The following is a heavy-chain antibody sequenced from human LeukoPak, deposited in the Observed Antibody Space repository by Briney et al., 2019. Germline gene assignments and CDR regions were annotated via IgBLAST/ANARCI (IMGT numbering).Heavy chain of an antibody. Sequence: SETLSLTCTVSGGSISSGGYYWSWIRQHPGKGLEWIGYIYYSGSTYYNPSLKSRVTISVDTSKNQFSLKLSSVTAADTAVYYCARIPVTPVPAFDIWGQGTMVTVSS. CDR1: GGSISSGGYY. CDR2: IYYSGST. V-gene: IGHV4-31*03. CDR3: ARIPVTPVPAFDI. D-gene: IGHD4-4*01. J-gene: IGHJ3*02.